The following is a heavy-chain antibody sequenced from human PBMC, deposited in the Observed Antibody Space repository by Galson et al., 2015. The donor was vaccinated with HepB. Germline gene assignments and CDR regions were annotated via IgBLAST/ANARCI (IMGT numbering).Heavy chain of an antibody. CDR2: INPSGGST. J-gene: IGHJ3*02. CDR3: ALWNDVSDAFDI. V-gene: IGHV1-46*01. CDR1: GYTFTSYG. Sequence: SVKVSCKASGYTFTSYGISWVRQAPGQGLEWMGIINPSGGSTSYAQKFQGRVTMTRDTSTSTVYMELSSLRSEDTAVYYCALWNDVSDAFDIWGQGTMVTVSS. D-gene: IGHD1-1*01.